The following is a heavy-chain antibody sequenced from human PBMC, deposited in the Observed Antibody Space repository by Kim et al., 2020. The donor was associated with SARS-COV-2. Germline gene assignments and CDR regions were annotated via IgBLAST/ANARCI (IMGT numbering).Heavy chain of an antibody. J-gene: IGHJ3*02. CDR3: ARGHSTSPAFDI. D-gene: IGHD6-6*01. V-gene: IGHV4-34*01. Sequence: HNPSLKIRVTISVDTSKNQFSLKLSSVTAADTAVYYCARGHSTSPAFDIWGQGTMVTVSS.